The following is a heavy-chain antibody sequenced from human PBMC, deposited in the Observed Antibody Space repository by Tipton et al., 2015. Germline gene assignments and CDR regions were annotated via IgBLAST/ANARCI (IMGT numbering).Heavy chain of an antibody. CDR2: TSPDGSEK. CDR3: VRDINGGYYDL. CDR1: GFALSSYW. J-gene: IGHJ3*01. V-gene: IGHV3-7*01. D-gene: IGHD3-10*01. Sequence: SLRLSCAASGFALSSYWMSWVRQAPGKGLEWVGQTSPDGSEKWYLDSMEGRFTISRDNAKKSLYLQMNRLRAEDTAIYYCVRDINGGYYDLWGQGTTVTVSP.